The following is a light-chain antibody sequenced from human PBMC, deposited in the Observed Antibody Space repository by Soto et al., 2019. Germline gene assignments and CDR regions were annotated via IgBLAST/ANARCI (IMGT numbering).Light chain of an antibody. CDR1: SGHSSNA. J-gene: IGLJ2*01. V-gene: IGLV4-69*01. CDR3: QTWGNGFLEVV. CDR2: VNSDGSH. Sequence: QTVVTQSPSASASLGDSVKLTCTLSSGHSSNAIAWHQQQPDKGPRYLMKVNSDGSHNKADGIPGRFSGSSSGAERYLTISNVQSEDDADYYCQTWGNGFLEVVFGGGTKLTVL.